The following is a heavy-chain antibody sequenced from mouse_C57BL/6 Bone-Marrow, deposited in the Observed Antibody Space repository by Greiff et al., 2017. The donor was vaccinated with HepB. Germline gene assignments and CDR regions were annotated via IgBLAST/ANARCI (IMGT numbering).Heavy chain of an antibody. CDR2: IDPEDGET. D-gene: IGHD1-1*01. J-gene: IGHJ1*03. V-gene: IGHV14-2*01. CDR3: ARSHFYAGSGLDWYFDV. CDR1: GFNFTDYY. Sequence: EVQLQQSGAELVKPGASVKLSCTASGFNFTDYYMHWVKQRTEQGLEWIGRIDPEDGETKYAPKFKGKATITADKSSNTAYLQLSSLTSEDTAVYYCARSHFYAGSGLDWYFDVGGTGTAVTVSS.